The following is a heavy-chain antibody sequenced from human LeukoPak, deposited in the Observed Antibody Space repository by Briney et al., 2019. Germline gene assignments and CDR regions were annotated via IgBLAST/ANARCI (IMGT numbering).Heavy chain of an antibody. CDR2: RNPNSGNT. Sequence: ASVKVSCKASGYTFTCYYMHWVRQATGQGLEWVGWRNPNSGNTGNAHKFQGRVTMTMNTSISTAYKELSSLRSQDTAVDYCARVRSPWLRIAYYYYGMDVWGQGTTVTVSS. J-gene: IGHJ6*02. CDR1: GYTFTCYY. D-gene: IGHD5-12*01. V-gene: IGHV1-8*02. CDR3: ARVRSPWLRIAYYYYGMDV.